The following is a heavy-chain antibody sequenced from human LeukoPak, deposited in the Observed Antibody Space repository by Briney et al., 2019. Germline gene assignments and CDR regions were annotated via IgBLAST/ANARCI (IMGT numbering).Heavy chain of an antibody. CDR3: ARAASYSSSGKTRKNYYFDY. Sequence: ASVKVSCKASGYTFTSYDINWVRQATGQGLEWMGWMNPNSGNTGYAQKFQGRVTMTRNTTISTAYMELSSLRSEDTAVYYCARAASYSSSGKTRKNYYFDYWGQGTLVTVSS. CDR1: GYTFTSYD. D-gene: IGHD6-13*01. CDR2: MNPNSGNT. V-gene: IGHV1-8*01. J-gene: IGHJ4*02.